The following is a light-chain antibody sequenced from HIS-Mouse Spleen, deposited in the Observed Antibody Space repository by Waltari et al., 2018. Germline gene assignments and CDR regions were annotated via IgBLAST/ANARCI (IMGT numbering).Light chain of an antibody. CDR3: CSYAGSYPVV. CDR1: SSDVGCYNY. J-gene: IGLJ2*01. V-gene: IGLV2-11*01. CDR2: DVS. Sequence: QSALTQPRSVSGSPGQSVTIPCTGTSSDVGCYNYVSWYQQHPGKAPKLMIYDVSKRPSGVPDRFSGSKSGNTASLTISGLQAEDEADYYCCSYAGSYPVVFGGGTKLTVL.